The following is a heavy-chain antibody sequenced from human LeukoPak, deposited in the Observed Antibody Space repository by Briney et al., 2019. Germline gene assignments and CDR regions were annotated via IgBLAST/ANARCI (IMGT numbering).Heavy chain of an antibody. D-gene: IGHD2-15*01. J-gene: IGHJ4*02. CDR1: GLTFSGYV. CDR2: ISANGGRT. CDR3: AKGPERRGFCSGSACYSHC. Sequence: GGSLRLSCAASGLTFSGYVMSWARQPPGKGLDGVAAISANGGRTYYTESVKGHFTISRDNSKNTLYLQMNSLRADDTAVYYCAKGPERRGFCSGSACYSHCWGQGTLVTVSS. V-gene: IGHV3-23*01.